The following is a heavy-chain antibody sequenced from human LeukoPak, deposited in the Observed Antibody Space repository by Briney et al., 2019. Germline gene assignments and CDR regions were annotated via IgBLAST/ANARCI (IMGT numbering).Heavy chain of an antibody. J-gene: IGHJ4*02. V-gene: IGHV5-51*04. CDR1: GYSLTIYS. CDR2: IYPGDSDT. Sequence: ESLKISSKRSGYSLTIYSIACVRHMPGKSLECMLIIYPGDSDTRFSPPFQGHFTISDDKPISTSYLQWSHLRAPAPPMYYLARCVAGRVDYWGQGILVTVSS. CDR3: ARCVAGRVDY. D-gene: IGHD6-19*01.